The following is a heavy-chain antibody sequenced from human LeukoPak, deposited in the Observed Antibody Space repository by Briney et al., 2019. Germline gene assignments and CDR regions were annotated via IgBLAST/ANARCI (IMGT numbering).Heavy chain of an antibody. D-gene: IGHD3-3*01. CDR1: GFTFSSYA. V-gene: IGHV3-23*01. J-gene: IGHJ4*02. CDR2: ISGSGGST. CDR3: ASVDYDFWSGVFDY. Sequence: GGSLRLSCAASGFTFSSYAMSWVRQAPGKGLEWVSAISGSGGSTYYADSVKGRFTISRDNSKNTLYLQMNSLGAEDTAVYYCASVDYDFWSGVFDYWGQGTLVTVSS.